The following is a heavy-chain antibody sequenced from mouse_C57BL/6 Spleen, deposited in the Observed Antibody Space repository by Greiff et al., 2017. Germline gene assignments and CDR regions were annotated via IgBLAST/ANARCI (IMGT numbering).Heavy chain of an antibody. V-gene: IGHV1-64*01. CDR1: GYTFTSYW. Sequence: QVQLQQPGAELVKPGASVKLSCKASGYTFTSYWMHWVKQRPGQGLEWIGMIHPNSGSTDYNEKFKSKATLTVDKSSSTAYMQRSSLTSEDSAVYYCGGAYYAMDYWGQGTSVTVSS. CDR2: IHPNSGST. CDR3: GGAYYAMDY. J-gene: IGHJ4*01.